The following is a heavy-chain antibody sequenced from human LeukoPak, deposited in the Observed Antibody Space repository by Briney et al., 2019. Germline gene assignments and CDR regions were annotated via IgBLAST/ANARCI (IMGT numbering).Heavy chain of an antibody. D-gene: IGHD3-10*01. CDR1: GYTFTSYY. V-gene: IGHV1-2*02. Sequence: ASVKLSCKASGYTFTSYYMHWVRQAPGQGLEWISSINPNSGGTNYAQKFQGRVTMTRDTSISTAYMELSRLRSDDTAVYYCARGGEYYYGSGTYYFDYWGQGTLVTVSS. CDR2: INPNSGGT. J-gene: IGHJ4*02. CDR3: ARGGEYYYGSGTYYFDY.